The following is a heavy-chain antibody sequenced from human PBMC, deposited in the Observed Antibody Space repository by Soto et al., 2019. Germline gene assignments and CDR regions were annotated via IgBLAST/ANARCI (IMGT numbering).Heavy chain of an antibody. V-gene: IGHV1-3*01. D-gene: IGHD6-19*01. CDR2: INAGNGNT. CDR1: GYTFTSYA. Sequence: ASVKVSRKASGYTFTSYARHWVRQATGQRLEWMGWINAGNGNTKYSQKFQGRVTITRDTSASTAYMELSSLRSEDTAVYYCARERPAVAGLAWFDPWGQGTLVTVSS. CDR3: ARERPAVAGLAWFDP. J-gene: IGHJ5*02.